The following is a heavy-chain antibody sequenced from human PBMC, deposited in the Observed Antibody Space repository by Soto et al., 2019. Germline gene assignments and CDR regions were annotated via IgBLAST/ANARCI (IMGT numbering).Heavy chain of an antibody. Sequence: PSGTLSLTSIVPVGSITGSYSGGVRQSPGKGMEWLGYVYYTGRTNYSPSLRSRVRISVNTSKNEFTLRLTSVTAADTAVYFCARSVAVHGADIDYWGQGTQVTVSS. CDR1: VGSITGSY. V-gene: IGHV4-59*01. D-gene: IGHD3-10*01. CDR2: VYYTGRT. J-gene: IGHJ4*02. CDR3: ARSVAVHGADIDY.